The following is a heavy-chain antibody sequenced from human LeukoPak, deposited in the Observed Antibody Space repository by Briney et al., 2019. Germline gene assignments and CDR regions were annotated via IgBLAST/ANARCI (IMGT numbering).Heavy chain of an antibody. CDR3: AKWGDYDILTGYYVSGF. D-gene: IGHD3-9*01. J-gene: IGHJ4*02. Sequence: PGASLRLSCAASGFIFRNYAMSWVRQAPGKGLEWGSAITGSGDTTYYADSVKGRFTISRDNSKNTLYVEMNTLRAEDTAVYYCAKWGDYDILTGYYVSGFWGQGTLVTVSS. CDR1: GFIFRNYA. CDR2: ITGSGDTT. V-gene: IGHV3-23*01.